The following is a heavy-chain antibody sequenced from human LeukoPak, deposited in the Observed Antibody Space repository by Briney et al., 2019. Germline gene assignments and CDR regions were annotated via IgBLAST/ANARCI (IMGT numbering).Heavy chain of an antibody. Sequence: RAGGSLRLSCAAPGFTFSSYAMSWVRQAPGKGLEWVSAISGSGGSTYYADSVKGRFTISRDNSKNTLYLQMDSLRAEDTAVYYCAKEMYYDRAPGDYWGQGTLVTVSS. J-gene: IGHJ4*02. V-gene: IGHV3-23*01. CDR3: AKEMYYDRAPGDY. CDR1: GFTFSSYA. CDR2: ISGSGGST. D-gene: IGHD3-22*01.